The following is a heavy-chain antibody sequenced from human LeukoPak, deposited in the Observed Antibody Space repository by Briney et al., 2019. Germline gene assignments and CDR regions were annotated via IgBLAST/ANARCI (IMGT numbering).Heavy chain of an antibody. CDR1: AYSISSSNW. CDR3: VKKVAGVAWFDS. V-gene: IGHV4-28*01. J-gene: IGHJ5*01. Sequence: PSETLSLTCAVSAYSISSSNWWAWIRQPPGKGLEWIGYINYSGSTYYNPSLKSRVTMSVDTSKNQFSPKLSSVTAVDTAVYYCVKKVAGVAWFDSWGQGTLVTVSS. CDR2: INYSGST. D-gene: IGHD7-27*01.